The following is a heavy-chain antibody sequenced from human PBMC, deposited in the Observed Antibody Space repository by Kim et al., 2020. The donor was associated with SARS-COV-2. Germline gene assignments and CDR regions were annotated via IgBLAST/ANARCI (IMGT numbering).Heavy chain of an antibody. D-gene: IGHD3-16*01. J-gene: IGHJ4*02. V-gene: IGHV4-39*01. CDR1: GGSISSSSYY. CDR2: IYYSGST. Sequence: SETLSLTCTVSGGSISSSSYYWGWIRQPPGKGLEWIGSIYYSGSTYYNPSLKSRVTISVDTSKNQFSLKLSSVTAADTAVYYCARHWGLSLFDYWGQGTLVPVSS. CDR3: ARHWGLSLFDY.